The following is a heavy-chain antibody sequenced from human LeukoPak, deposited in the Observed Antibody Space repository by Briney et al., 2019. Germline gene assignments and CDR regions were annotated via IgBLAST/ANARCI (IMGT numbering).Heavy chain of an antibody. CDR2: ISASDGST. V-gene: IGHV3-23*01. J-gene: IGHJ4*02. CDR3: ASRTGPFNY. CDR1: GFTVSSNY. D-gene: IGHD7-27*01. Sequence: GGSLRLSCAASGFTVSSNYMSWVRQAPGKGLEWVSTISASDGSTYYADSVKGRFTISRDNSENTLYMQMDSLRDEDTAVYYCASRTGPFNYWGQGALVTVSS.